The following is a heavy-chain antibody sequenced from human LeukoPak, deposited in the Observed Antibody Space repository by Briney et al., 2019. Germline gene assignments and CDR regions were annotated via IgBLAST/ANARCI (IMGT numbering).Heavy chain of an antibody. V-gene: IGHV4-61*02. J-gene: IGHJ6*03. CDR1: GGSISSGSYY. CDR3: ASAFVRLSSYYYYYYLDV. CDR2: IYTSGST. D-gene: IGHD3-10*02. Sequence: PSETLSLTCTVSGGSISSGSYYWSWIRQPAGKGLEWIGRIYTSGSTNYNPSLNRRATLTVDTSKNQFSLKLSSVTAAAPTEYYCASAFVRLSSYYYYYYLDVWGKGTTVTVSS.